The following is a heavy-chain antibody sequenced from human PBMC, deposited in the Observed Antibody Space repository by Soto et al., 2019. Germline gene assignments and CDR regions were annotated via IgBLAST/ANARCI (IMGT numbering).Heavy chain of an antibody. J-gene: IGHJ4*02. CDR2: INPNSGGT. V-gene: IGHV1-2*04. D-gene: IGHD3-10*01. Sequence: ASVKVSCKASGYTFTGYYMHWVRQAPGQGLEWMGWINPNSGGTNYAQKFQGWVTMTRDTSISTAYMELSRLRSDDTAVYYCARDSELSTMACDYLGQGTLVTVSS. CDR3: ARDSELSTMACDY. CDR1: GYTFTGYY.